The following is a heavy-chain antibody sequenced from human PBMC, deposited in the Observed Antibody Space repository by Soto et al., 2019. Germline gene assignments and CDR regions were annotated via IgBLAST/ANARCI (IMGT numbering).Heavy chain of an antibody. CDR2: IKSDGSST. Sequence: EVQLVESGGGLVQPGGSLRLSCAASGFTFSGYWMHWVRQAPGKGLVWVSRIKSDGSSTMYADSAKGRFAISRDNAKNTLYLQMNSLRAEDTAVYYCTRGSETSSGAVKGHDYWGQGTLVTVSS. J-gene: IGHJ4*02. CDR1: GFTFSGYW. D-gene: IGHD2-2*01. V-gene: IGHV3-74*03. CDR3: TRGSETSSGAVKGHDY.